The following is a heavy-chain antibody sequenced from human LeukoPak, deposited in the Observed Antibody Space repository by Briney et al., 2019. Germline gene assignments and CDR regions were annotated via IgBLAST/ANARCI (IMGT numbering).Heavy chain of an antibody. CDR1: GFTLSSYS. V-gene: IGHV3-21*01. CDR2: ISSSSSYI. Sequence: AGGSLRLSCAASGFTLSSYSMNWVRQAPGKGLEWVSSISSSSSYIYYADSVKGRFTISRDNAKNSLYLQMNSLRAEDTAVYYCARGGTYCSSTSCYSPSDYWGQGTLVTVSS. CDR3: ARGGTYCSSTSCYSPSDY. D-gene: IGHD2-2*01. J-gene: IGHJ4*02.